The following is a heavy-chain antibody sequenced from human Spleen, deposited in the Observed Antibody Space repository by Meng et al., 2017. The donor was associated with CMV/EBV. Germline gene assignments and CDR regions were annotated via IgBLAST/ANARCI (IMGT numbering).Heavy chain of an antibody. V-gene: IGHV3-23*01. J-gene: IGHJ4*02. Sequence: GESLKISCVASGFTLSSYAMSWVRQAPGKGLEWVSTISGNGGSRDYADSVKGRFTISRDNSKNTLYLQMNSLRAEDTAVYYCAKVPEPGRLRFLEWLLAPPDWDQGTLVTVSS. D-gene: IGHD3-3*01. CDR1: GFTLSSYA. CDR2: ISGNGGSR. CDR3: AKVPEPGRLRFLEWLLAPPD.